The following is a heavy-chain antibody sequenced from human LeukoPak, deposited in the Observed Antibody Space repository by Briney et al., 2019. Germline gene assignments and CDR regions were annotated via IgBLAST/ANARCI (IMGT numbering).Heavy chain of an antibody. CDR1: GGSISSGGYY. D-gene: IGHD6-13*01. CDR2: IYHSGST. Sequence: SETLSLTCTVSGGSISSGGYYWSWIRQPPGKGLEWIGYIYHSGSTYYNPSLKSRVTISVDRSKNQFSLKLSSVTAADTAVYYCARDRWRQQLPFDYWGQGTLVTVSS. J-gene: IGHJ4*02. CDR3: ARDRWRQQLPFDY. V-gene: IGHV4-30-2*01.